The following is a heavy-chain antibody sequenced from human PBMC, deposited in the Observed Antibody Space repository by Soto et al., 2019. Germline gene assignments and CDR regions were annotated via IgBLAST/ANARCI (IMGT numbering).Heavy chain of an antibody. CDR1: GGSITTGGYY. J-gene: IGHJ4*02. Sequence: LSXSCTFSGGSITTGGYYWSWIRQLPGKGLEWIGHRYYSESTYYNPSLKSRVSISLDTSKNQFSLKLSFVTAADAAMYYCARTKCSGGSCYSWSLDYWGQGTPVTVSS. CDR3: ARTKCSGGSCYSWSLDY. V-gene: IGHV4-31*03. CDR2: RYYSEST. D-gene: IGHD2-15*01.